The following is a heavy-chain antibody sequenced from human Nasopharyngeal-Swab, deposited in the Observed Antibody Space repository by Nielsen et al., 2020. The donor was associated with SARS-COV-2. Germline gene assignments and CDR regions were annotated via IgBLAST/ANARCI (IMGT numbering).Heavy chain of an antibody. CDR2: IGVYNGNI. D-gene: IGHD3-3*01. Sequence: ASVKVSCKASGYRFNSYGISWVRQAPGQGLEWMGWIGVYNGNIKYAPRVQGRVTTTADTSTSTVNMEVRGLRSDDTAVYYCARDGFYDFWSGYGGDDFYGMDVWGQGTTVTVSS. CDR3: ARDGFYDFWSGYGGDDFYGMDV. CDR1: GYRFNSYG. V-gene: IGHV1-18*01. J-gene: IGHJ6*02.